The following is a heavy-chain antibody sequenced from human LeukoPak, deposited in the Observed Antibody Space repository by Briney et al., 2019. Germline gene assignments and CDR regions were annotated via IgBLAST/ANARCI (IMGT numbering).Heavy chain of an antibody. CDR2: TYHKSKLYN. J-gene: IGHJ4*02. CDR1: GDSVSSNSVD. CDR3: ARGRQVVLFDY. D-gene: IGHD2-15*01. Sequence: SQTLSLTCAISGDSVSSNSVDWNWPRQSQSRGLEWRGRTYHKSKLYNDYAASVKSRITINPNTTKNQFSLQLNSVPPEDTAVYYCARGRQVVLFDYRGQGTLVTVSS. V-gene: IGHV6-1*01.